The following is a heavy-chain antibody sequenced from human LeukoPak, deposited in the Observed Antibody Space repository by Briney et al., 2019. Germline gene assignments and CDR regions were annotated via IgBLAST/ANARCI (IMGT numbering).Heavy chain of an antibody. J-gene: IGHJ4*02. D-gene: IGHD6-13*01. CDR1: GFTFSNYW. CDR3: ARGTSDSSWYFGFDN. Sequence: GGSLRLSCAASGFTFSNYWMHWVRQAPGKGLVWVSHINSDGSSITYATSVKGRFTISRDNAKNTLYLKMNSLRAEDTAVYCCARGTSDSSWYFGFDNWGQGTLVTVSS. V-gene: IGHV3-74*03. CDR2: INSDGSSI.